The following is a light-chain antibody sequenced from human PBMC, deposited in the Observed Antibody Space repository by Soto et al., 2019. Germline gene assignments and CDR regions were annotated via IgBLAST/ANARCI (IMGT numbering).Light chain of an antibody. CDR3: SLYTSENAYV. V-gene: IGLV2-14*01. CDR1: SSDVGGYKY. CDR2: EVS. J-gene: IGLJ1*01. Sequence: QSALTQPASVSGSPGQSITISCTGTSSDVGGYKYVSWYQQHPDKAPKLIIFEVSKRPSGVPDRFSGSKSGNTASLTISGLQAADEADYYCSLYTSENAYVFGTGTKLTVL.